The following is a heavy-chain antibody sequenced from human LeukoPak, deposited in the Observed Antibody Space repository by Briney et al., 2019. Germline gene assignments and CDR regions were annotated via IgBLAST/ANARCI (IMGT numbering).Heavy chain of an antibody. CDR1: GGSISSSSYY. D-gene: IGHD2-15*01. CDR2: IYYSGNT. Sequence: PSETLSLTCTVSGGSISSSSYYSGWIRQPPGKGLEWIGSIYYSGNTYYNPSLKSRVTISVATSKHRFSLKVSSVTAADTAVYYCARDQSGYCSGGSCYPQENWFAPWGQGTLVTVSS. J-gene: IGHJ5*02. V-gene: IGHV4-39*07. CDR3: ARDQSGYCSGGSCYPQENWFAP.